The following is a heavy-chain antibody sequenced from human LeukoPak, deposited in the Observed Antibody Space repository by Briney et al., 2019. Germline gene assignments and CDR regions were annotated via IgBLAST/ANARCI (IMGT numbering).Heavy chain of an antibody. CDR3: AREVSMVRGVIIVNWFDP. V-gene: IGHV1-46*03. J-gene: IGHJ5*02. CDR2: INPSVVNT. Sequence: ASVKVSCKASGYTFTSYYMHWVRQAPAQGLEWMGIINPSVVNTRYAQKYQGRVTMTRDTSTSTVYMELSSLRSEDTAVYYCAREVSMVRGVIIVNWFDPWGQGTLVTVSS. D-gene: IGHD3-10*01. CDR1: GYTFTSYY.